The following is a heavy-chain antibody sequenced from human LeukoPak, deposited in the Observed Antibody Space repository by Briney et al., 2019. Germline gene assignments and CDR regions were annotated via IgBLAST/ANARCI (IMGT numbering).Heavy chain of an antibody. CDR3: ASSLTIFGVLTYAPIDY. CDR2: IIPIFGTA. V-gene: IGHV1-69*05. Sequence: SVKVSCKASGGTFSSYAISWVRQAPGQGLEWMGGIIPIFGTANYAQKFQGRVTITTDESTSTAYMELSSLRSEDTAVYYCASSLTIFGVLTYAPIDYWGQGTLVTVSS. D-gene: IGHD3-3*01. J-gene: IGHJ4*02. CDR1: GGTFSSYA.